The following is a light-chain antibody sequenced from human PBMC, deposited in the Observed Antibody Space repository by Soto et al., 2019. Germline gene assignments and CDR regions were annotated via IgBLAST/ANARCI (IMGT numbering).Light chain of an antibody. CDR3: QQRSKWRT. CDR1: QSVSGY. CDR2: DAS. Sequence: EVVLTQSPATVSLSPGERATLSCRASQSVSGYLAWYQQKPGQAPRLLIYDASKRATGIPARFSGSGFGTDYTLTISSLEPEDFAVYYCQQRSKWRTFGQGTKVDIK. V-gene: IGKV3-11*01. J-gene: IGKJ1*01.